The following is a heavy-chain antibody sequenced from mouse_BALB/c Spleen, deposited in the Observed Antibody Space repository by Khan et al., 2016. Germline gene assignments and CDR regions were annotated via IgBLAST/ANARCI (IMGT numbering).Heavy chain of an antibody. CDR3: ARSRAYCGNPTLFAY. D-gene: IGHD2-10*01. CDR1: GYTFTEYT. V-gene: IGHV1-18*01. Sequence: VRLQQSGPELVKPGASVKISCKTSGYTFTEYTMHWVKQSHGKSLEWIGGINPNNGGTSYNQKFKGKATFTVDKSSSTAYLALRSLTSEDSAVYYCARSRAYCGNPTLFAYWGQGSLVTVSA. CDR2: INPNNGGT. J-gene: IGHJ3*01.